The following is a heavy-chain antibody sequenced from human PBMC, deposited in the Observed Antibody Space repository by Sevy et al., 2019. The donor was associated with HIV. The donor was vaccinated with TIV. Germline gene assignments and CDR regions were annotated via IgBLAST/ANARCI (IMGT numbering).Heavy chain of an antibody. D-gene: IGHD3-22*01. Sequence: GGSLRLSCAASGFTVSSNYMSWVRQAPGKGLEWVSVIYSGGSTYYADSVKGRFTISRDNSKNTLYLQMNSLRAEDTAVYYCARGVTMIVVTPYYYYGMDVWGQGTTVTVSS. CDR3: ARGVTMIVVTPYYYYGMDV. CDR2: IYSGGST. J-gene: IGHJ6*02. CDR1: GFTVSSNY. V-gene: IGHV3-53*01.